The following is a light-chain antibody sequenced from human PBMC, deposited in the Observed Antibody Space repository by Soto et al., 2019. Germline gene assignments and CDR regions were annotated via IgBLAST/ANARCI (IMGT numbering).Light chain of an antibody. CDR2: DAS. Sequence: EIVLTQSPATLSLSPGDRATLSCRASQSISTYLAWYQQKPGQAPRLLIYDASNRAPGIPARISGRGSGTDFTLTITSRKPEDFAIYYCQHRSSWPRMYTFGQGTKLEIK. CDR1: QSISTY. CDR3: QHRSSWPRMYT. J-gene: IGKJ2*01. V-gene: IGKV3-11*01.